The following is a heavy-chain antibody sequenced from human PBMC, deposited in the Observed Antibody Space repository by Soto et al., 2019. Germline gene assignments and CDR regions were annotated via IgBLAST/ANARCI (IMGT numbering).Heavy chain of an antibody. CDR3: ARDPPNDAFDI. CDR2: IKEDGSEK. J-gene: IGHJ3*02. Sequence: EVQLVESGGGLVQPGGSLRLSCAASGFTFSSYWMSWVRQAPGKGLEWVANIKEDGSEKYYVDSVKGRFTISRDNAKNSLYLQMNSLRAEDTAVYYCARDPPNDAFDIWGQGTMVTVSS. CDR1: GFTFSSYW. V-gene: IGHV3-7*01.